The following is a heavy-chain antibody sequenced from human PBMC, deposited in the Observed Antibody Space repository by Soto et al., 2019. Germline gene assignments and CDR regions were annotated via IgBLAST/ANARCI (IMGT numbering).Heavy chain of an antibody. J-gene: IGHJ4*02. D-gene: IGHD3-3*01. CDR3: AGGAYDFWSGAHFDY. Sequence: PSETLSLTCAVSGYSIISGYYWGWIRQPPGKGLEWIGSIYHSGSTYYNPSLKSRVTISVDTSKTQFSLKLSSVTAADTAVYYCAGGAYDFWSGAHFDYWGQGTLVTVSS. CDR1: GYSIISGYY. CDR2: IYHSGST. V-gene: IGHV4-38-2*01.